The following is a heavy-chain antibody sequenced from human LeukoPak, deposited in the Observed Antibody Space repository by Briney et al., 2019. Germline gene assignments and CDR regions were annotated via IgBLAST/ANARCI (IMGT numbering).Heavy chain of an antibody. J-gene: IGHJ6*02. D-gene: IGHD4-23*01. Sequence: GGSLKLSCVASGFTLSGSAIRWVRQASGKGLEWVARIKTKAESYATAYVASVKGRFTISRDDSKNTAYLQMDSLKTEDTAMYYCTRLSGGNSDSYYYGLDVWGQGTTVTVSS. CDR2: IKTKAESYAT. CDR1: GFTLSGSA. CDR3: TRLSGGNSDSYYYGLDV. V-gene: IGHV3-73*01.